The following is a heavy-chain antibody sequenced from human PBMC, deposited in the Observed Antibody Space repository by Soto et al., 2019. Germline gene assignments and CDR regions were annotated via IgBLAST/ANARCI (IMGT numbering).Heavy chain of an antibody. Sequence: RLPKAASGCTFSSHGMSCIRQEKRKGLEWVSSISSSSSYIYYADSVKGRFTISRDNAKNSLYLQMNSLRAEDTAVYYCARYPDGMSIAAAGTEYFEHWGQGLLVTVSS. CDR1: GCTFSSHG. J-gene: IGHJ1*01. CDR3: ARYPDGMSIAAAGTEYFEH. D-gene: IGHD6-13*01. CDR2: ISSSSSYI. V-gene: IGHV3-21*01.